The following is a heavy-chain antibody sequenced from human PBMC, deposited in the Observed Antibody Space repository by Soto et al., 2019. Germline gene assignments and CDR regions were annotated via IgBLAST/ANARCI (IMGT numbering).Heavy chain of an antibody. CDR1: GGTFSSYA. CDR3: ASLSGYAGYYGMDG. J-gene: IGHJ6*02. CDR2: IIPIFGTA. D-gene: IGHD5-12*01. Sequence: SVKVSCKASGGTFSSYAISWVRQAPGQGLEWMGGIIPIFGTANYAQKFQGRVTITADESTSTAYMELSSLRSEDTAVYYCASLSGYAGYYGMDGGGQGTTVTVSS. V-gene: IGHV1-69*13.